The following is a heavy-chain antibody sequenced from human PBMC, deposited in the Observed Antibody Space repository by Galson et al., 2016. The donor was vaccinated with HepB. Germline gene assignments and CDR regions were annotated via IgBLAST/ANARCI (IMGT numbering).Heavy chain of an antibody. Sequence: SVKVSCKASGYAFSGYYIAWVRQAPGQGLEWVGWISAYSGKTNYAQNLQGRVTMTTDTSTSTAYMELRSLRSDDTAVYFCARARYYAVPGRALDYWGEGPLLTVSS. CDR3: ARARYYAVPGRALDY. D-gene: IGHD3-22*01. J-gene: IGHJ4*02. CDR1: GYAFSGYY. CDR2: ISAYSGKT. V-gene: IGHV1-18*04.